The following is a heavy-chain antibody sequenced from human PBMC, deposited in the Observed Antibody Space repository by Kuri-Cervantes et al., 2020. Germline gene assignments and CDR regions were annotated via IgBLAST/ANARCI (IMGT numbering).Heavy chain of an antibody. CDR2: ISSSGSTI. CDR1: GFTFSSYS. D-gene: IGHD3-22*01. V-gene: IGHV3-48*04. J-gene: IGHJ4*02. CDR3: ARDSDSSGYYGLDY. Sequence: GESLKISCAASGFTFSSYSMNWVRQAPGKGLEWVSYISSSGSTIYYADSVKGRFTISRDNAKNSLYLQMNSLRAEDTAVYYGARDSDSSGYYGLDYWGQGTLVTVSS.